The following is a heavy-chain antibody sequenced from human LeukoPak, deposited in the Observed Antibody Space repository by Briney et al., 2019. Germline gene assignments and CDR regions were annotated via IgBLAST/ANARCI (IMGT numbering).Heavy chain of an antibody. CDR1: GFTFSSYA. Sequence: PGGSLRLSCAASGFTFSSYAMHWVRQAPGKGLEWVAVISYDGSNKYYADSVKGRFTISRDNSKNTLYLQMNSLRTEDTAVYYCAKDLNYGELVDSWGKGTLVTVSS. D-gene: IGHD4-17*01. CDR2: ISYDGSNK. CDR3: AKDLNYGELVDS. V-gene: IGHV3-30*04. J-gene: IGHJ4*02.